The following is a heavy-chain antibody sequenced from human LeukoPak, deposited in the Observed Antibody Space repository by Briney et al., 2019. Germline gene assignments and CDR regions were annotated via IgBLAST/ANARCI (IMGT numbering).Heavy chain of an antibody. CDR3: AKALGYCSSTSCQSFDY. CDR1: GFTFSSYA. Sequence: PGGSLRLSCAASGFTFSSYAMSWVRQAPGKGLEWVSAISGSGGSTYYADSVKGRFTISRDNSKNTLYLQMNSLRAEDTAVYYCAKALGYCSSTSCQSFDYWGQGTLVTVSS. J-gene: IGHJ4*02. V-gene: IGHV3-23*01. D-gene: IGHD2-2*01. CDR2: ISGSGGST.